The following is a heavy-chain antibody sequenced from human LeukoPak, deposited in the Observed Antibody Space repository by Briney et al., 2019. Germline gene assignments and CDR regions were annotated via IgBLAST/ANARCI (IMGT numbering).Heavy chain of an antibody. CDR2: INHSGST. Sequence: SETLSLTCAVYGGSFSGYYWSWIRQPPGKGLEWIGEINHSGSTNHNPSLKSRVTISVDTSKNQFSLKLSSVTAADTAVYYCARGRRGSSGWYKVYYFDYWGQGTLVIVSS. V-gene: IGHV4-34*01. CDR3: ARGRRGSSGWYKVYYFDY. J-gene: IGHJ4*02. CDR1: GGSFSGYY. D-gene: IGHD6-19*01.